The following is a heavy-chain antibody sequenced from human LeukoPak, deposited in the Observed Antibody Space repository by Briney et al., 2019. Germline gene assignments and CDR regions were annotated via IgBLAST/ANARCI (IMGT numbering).Heavy chain of an antibody. CDR3: ATDAGGRNWFDP. CDR2: ISAYNGNT. D-gene: IGHD2-15*01. Sequence: ASVKVSCKASGYTFTSYGISWVRQAPGQGLEWMGWISAYNGNTIYAQKFQGRVTMTEDTSTDTAYMELSSLRSEDTAVYYCATDAGGRNWFDPWGQGTLVTVSS. J-gene: IGHJ5*02. CDR1: GYTFTSYG. V-gene: IGHV1-18*01.